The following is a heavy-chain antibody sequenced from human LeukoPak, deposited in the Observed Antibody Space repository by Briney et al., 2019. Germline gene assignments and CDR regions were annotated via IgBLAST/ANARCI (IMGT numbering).Heavy chain of an antibody. Sequence: PGGSLRLSCAASGFTFSSYSMNWVRQAPGKGLEWVSSISSSSSYIYYADSVKGRFTISRDNAKNSLYLQMNSLRAEDTAVYYCARDSRYCSSTSCRKNWFDPWGQGTLVTVSS. J-gene: IGHJ5*02. CDR3: ARDSRYCSSTSCRKNWFDP. V-gene: IGHV3-21*01. D-gene: IGHD2-2*01. CDR1: GFTFSSYS. CDR2: ISSSSSYI.